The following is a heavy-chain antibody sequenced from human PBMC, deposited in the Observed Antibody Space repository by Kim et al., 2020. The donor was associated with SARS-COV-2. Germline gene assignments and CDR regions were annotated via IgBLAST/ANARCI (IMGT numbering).Heavy chain of an antibody. V-gene: IGHV1-18*01. CDR3: ARGAYGDVSFDY. Sequence: KYGQMVQGRVIMTTDTSTNTAYMELWSLRSDDTAMYYCARGAYGDVSFDYWGQGTLVTVSS. J-gene: IGHJ4*02. D-gene: IGHD4-17*01.